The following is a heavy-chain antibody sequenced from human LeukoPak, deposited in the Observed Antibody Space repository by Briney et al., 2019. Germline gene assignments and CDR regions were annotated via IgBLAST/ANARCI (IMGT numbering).Heavy chain of an antibody. CDR1: GGSISSYY. CDR2: IYYSGST. Sequence: SETLSLTCTVSGGSISSYYWSWIQQPPGKGLEWIGYIYYSGSTNYNPSLKSRVTISVDTSKNQFSLKLSSVTAADTAVYYCASSDGSGSYYPYWGQGTLVTVSS. J-gene: IGHJ4*02. D-gene: IGHD3-10*01. V-gene: IGHV4-59*01. CDR3: ASSDGSGSYYPY.